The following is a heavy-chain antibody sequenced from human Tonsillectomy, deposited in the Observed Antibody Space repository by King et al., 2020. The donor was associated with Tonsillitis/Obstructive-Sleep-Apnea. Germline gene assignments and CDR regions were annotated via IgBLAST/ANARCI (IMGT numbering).Heavy chain of an antibody. CDR3: AGPDRHCSGGTCYLEAFDI. CDR2: IYPGDSDT. V-gene: IGHV5-51*01. Sequence: EVQLVESGAEVKKPGESLKISCKGSGFTFTSYWIAWVRQMPGKGLEWMGIIYPGDSDTRYSPSFQGQVTISADRSISTAYLQWSSLKASDTAIYYCAGPDRHCSGGTCYLEAFDIWGQGTMVTVSS. CDR1: GFTFTSYW. D-gene: IGHD2-15*01. J-gene: IGHJ3*02.